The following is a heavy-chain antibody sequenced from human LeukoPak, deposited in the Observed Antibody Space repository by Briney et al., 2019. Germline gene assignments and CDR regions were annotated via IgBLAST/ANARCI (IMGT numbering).Heavy chain of an antibody. CDR3: ARGYSSNYRVDY. V-gene: IGHV3-74*01. Sequence: PGGSLRLSCAVSGFTFSNYWMHWVRQAPGKGLVWVSRINNEESTISYAGSVKGRFTVSRDNAKNTLYLQMNSLRDEDTAVYYCARGYSSNYRVDYWGQGTLVTVSS. D-gene: IGHD6-13*01. CDR1: GFTFSNYW. CDR2: INNEESTI. J-gene: IGHJ4*02.